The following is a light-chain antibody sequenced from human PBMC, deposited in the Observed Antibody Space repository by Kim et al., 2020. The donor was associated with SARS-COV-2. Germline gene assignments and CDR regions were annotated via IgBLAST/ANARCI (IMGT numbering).Light chain of an antibody. V-gene: IGLV2-14*03. J-gene: IGLJ1*01. CDR2: DVS. Sequence: IYCPATCSALGVRNAFFWYPPSPGKAPILLIYDVSERASGVSTRFSGSQSGHTASLTISGLRAEDEADYYCSSHTTSSTYVFGSGTRVTVL. CDR3: SSHTTSSTYV. CDR1: CSALGVRNA.